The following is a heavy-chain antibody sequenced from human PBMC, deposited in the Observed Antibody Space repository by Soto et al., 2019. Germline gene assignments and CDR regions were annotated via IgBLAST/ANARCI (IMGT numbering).Heavy chain of an antibody. CDR1: GYTFTSYA. J-gene: IGHJ4*02. D-gene: IGHD2-2*01. CDR2: INAGNGNT. CDR3: ARDLGDIVVVPAAPDH. Sequence: GASVKVSCKASGYTFTSYAMHWVRQAPGQRLEWMGWINAGNGNTKYSQKFQGRVTITRDTSASTAYMELSSLRSEDTAVYYCARDLGDIVVVPAAPDHWGQGTLVTVSS. V-gene: IGHV1-3*01.